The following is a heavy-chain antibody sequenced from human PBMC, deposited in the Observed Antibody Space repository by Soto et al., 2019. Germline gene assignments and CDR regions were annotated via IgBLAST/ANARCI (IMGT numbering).Heavy chain of an antibody. CDR1: GFTFDDFG. V-gene: IGHV3-20*04. D-gene: IGHD3-3*01. J-gene: IGHJ4*02. CDR2: INWNGATI. Sequence: EVQLVESGGGVVRPGGSLRLSCAASGFTFDDFGMSWVREAPGKGLEWVAGINWNGATIGYADYVKGRFTTSRDNAKNSLYLQMSSLRAEDTALYYCARSNYYDDYWSPYDYWGQGTLVTVPS. CDR3: ARSNYYDDYWSPYDY.